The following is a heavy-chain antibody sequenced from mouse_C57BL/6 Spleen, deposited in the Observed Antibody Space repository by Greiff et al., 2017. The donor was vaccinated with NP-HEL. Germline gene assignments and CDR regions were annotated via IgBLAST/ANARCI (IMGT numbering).Heavy chain of an antibody. CDR2: ISYDGSN. J-gene: IGHJ1*03. CDR1: GYSITSGYY. Sequence: EVKLQESGPGLVKPSQSLSLTCSVTGYSITSGYYWNWIRQFPGNKLEWMGYISYDGSNNYNPSLKNRISITRDTSKNQFFLKLNSVTTEDTATYYCAREIYYYGSNPYWYFDVWGTGTTVTVSS. CDR3: AREIYYYGSNPYWYFDV. V-gene: IGHV3-6*01. D-gene: IGHD1-1*01.